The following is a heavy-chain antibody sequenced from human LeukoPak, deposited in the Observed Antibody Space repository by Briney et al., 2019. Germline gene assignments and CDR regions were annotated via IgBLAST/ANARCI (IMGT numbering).Heavy chain of an antibody. Sequence: QAGGSLRLSCAASGFTFSNYWMSWVRQAPRKGLEWVANINQGGSDNSYVDSVKGRFTISRDNAKNSLYLEMNSLRVEDTAMYYCARTSRSSSIDDWGQGTLVTVSS. V-gene: IGHV3-7*01. CDR1: GFTFSNYW. CDR2: INQGGSDN. D-gene: IGHD2-15*01. CDR3: ARTSRSSSIDD. J-gene: IGHJ4*02.